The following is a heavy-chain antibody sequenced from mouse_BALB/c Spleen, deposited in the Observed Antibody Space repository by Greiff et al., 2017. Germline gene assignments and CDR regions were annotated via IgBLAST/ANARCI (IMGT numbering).Heavy chain of an antibody. D-gene: IGHD1-1*01. CDR3: TRADYSTMDY. CDR1: GYTFTSYY. J-gene: IGHJ4*01. V-gene: IGHV1S81*02. CDR2: INPSNGGT. Sequence: VQLQQSGAELVKPGASVKLSCKASGYTFTSYYMYWVKQRPGQGLEWIGGINPSNGGTNFNEKFKSKATLTVDKSSSTAYMQLSSLTSEDSAVYYCTRADYSTMDYWGQGTSVTVSS.